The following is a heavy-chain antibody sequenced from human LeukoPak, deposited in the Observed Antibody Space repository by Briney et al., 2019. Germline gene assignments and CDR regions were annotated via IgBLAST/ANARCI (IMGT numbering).Heavy chain of an antibody. D-gene: IGHD4-17*01. CDR2: IYHTGST. CDR1: GGSISSSSW. CDR3: ARDPWGDYGPPQIWYFDL. Sequence: SETLSLICAVSGGSISSSSWWSWVRQPPGRGLEWIGGIYHTGSTNYNPSLKGRVTLSIDKSKNQFSLKLYSVTAADTAVYYCARDPWGDYGPPQIWYFDLWGRGTLVFVSS. J-gene: IGHJ2*01. V-gene: IGHV4-4*02.